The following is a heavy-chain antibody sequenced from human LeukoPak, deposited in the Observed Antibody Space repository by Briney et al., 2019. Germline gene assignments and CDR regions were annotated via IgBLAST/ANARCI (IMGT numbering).Heavy chain of an antibody. D-gene: IGHD5-12*01. J-gene: IGHJ6*02. CDR3: ATGLPTTITGPPGMDV. CDR1: GYTLTELS. V-gene: IGHV1-24*01. CDR2: FDPEDGET. Sequence: ASVKVSCKVSGYTLTELSMHWVRQAPGKGLEWMGGFDPEDGETIYAQKFQGRVTTTEDTSTDTAYMELSSLRSEDTAVYYCATGLPTTITGPPGMDVWGQGTTVTVSS.